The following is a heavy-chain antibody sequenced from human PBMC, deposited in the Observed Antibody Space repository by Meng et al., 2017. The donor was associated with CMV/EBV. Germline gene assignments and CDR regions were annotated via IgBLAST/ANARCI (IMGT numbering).Heavy chain of an antibody. CDR3: ARVRLVGDAFDI. CDR2: IYYSGST. J-gene: IGHJ3*02. D-gene: IGHD2-2*01. CDR1: GGSISSSSYY. Sequence: SETLSLTCTVSGGSISSSSYYWGWIRQHPGKGLECIGYIYYSGSTYYNPSLKSRVTISVDTSKNQFSLKLSSVTAADTAVYYCARVRLVGDAFDIWGQGTMVTVSS. V-gene: IGHV4-31*03.